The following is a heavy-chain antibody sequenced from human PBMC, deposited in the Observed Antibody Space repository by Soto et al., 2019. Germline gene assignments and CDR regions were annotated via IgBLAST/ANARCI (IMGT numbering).Heavy chain of an antibody. V-gene: IGHV3-64D*06. CDR3: ARSSGGSGKLWNYYGMDV. CDR2: ISTNGGST. Sequence: TGGSLRLSCSASGFTFSIYAMHWVRQAPGKGLEYVSSISTNGGSTDYADSVKGRFTISRDNSKNTVYLQMSSLRVEDTAVYYCARSSGGSGKLWNYYGMDVWGQGTTVTVSS. J-gene: IGHJ6*02. D-gene: IGHD3-10*01. CDR1: GFTFSIYA.